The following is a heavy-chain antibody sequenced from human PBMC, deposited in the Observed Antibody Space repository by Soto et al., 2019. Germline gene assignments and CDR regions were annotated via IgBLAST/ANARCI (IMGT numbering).Heavy chain of an antibody. CDR2: IYYSGST. Sequence: SETLSLTCTVSGGSISSSSYYWGWIRQPPGKGLEWIVSIYYSGSTYYNPSLKSRVTISVDTSKNHFFLKLSSVTAADTAVYYCARHDIVVVPAAMSTYGMDVWGQGTTVTVSS. D-gene: IGHD2-2*01. V-gene: IGHV4-39*01. CDR1: GGSISSSSYY. J-gene: IGHJ6*02. CDR3: ARHDIVVVPAAMSTYGMDV.